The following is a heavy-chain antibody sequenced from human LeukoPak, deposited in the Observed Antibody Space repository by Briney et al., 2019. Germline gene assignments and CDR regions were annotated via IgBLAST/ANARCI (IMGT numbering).Heavy chain of an antibody. J-gene: IGHJ4*02. Sequence: SETLSLTCTVSGGSISSYYWSWLRQPPGKGLEWIGYIYYSGSTNYNPSLASRVTISVDTSKNQFSLKLSSVTAADTAVYYCARGYSGYDHTLDYWGQGTLVTVSS. CDR1: GGSISSYY. V-gene: IGHV4-59*01. D-gene: IGHD5-12*01. CDR2: IYYSGST. CDR3: ARGYSGYDHTLDY.